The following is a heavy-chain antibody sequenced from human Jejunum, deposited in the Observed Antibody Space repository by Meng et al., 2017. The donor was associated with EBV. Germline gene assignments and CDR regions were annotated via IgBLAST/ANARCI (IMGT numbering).Heavy chain of an antibody. CDR2: INSDGSKT. CDR1: GFTLSSYW. J-gene: IGHJ5*02. Sequence: EGQAVESGVGLVQPGDSLRLSCAASGFTLSSYWMHWVRQAPGKGLVWVSRINSDGSKTNYADSVKGRFTISRDIAKNTLYLQLNSLRADDTAVYYCVRGPPPDTWGQGTLVTVSS. CDR3: VRGPPPDT. V-gene: IGHV3-74*01.